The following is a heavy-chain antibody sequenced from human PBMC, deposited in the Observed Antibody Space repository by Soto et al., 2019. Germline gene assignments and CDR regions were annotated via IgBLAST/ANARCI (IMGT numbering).Heavy chain of an antibody. Sequence: GGSLRLSCAASGFTVSDNYMSWVRQAPGKGLEWVSGLYSGGSTYYTDSVKGRFTISRDNSKNTLYLQMNSLRGEDTAVFYCVRASGSRFFDYWGQGTLVAVSS. J-gene: IGHJ4*02. CDR2: LYSGGST. D-gene: IGHD1-26*01. V-gene: IGHV3-53*01. CDR1: GFTVSDNY. CDR3: VRASGSRFFDY.